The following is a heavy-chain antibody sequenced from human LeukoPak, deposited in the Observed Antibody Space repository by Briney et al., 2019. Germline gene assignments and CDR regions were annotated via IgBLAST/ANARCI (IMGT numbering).Heavy chain of an antibody. CDR3: ARNSPRNWAYGFGY. CDR2: IWYDGSNK. J-gene: IGHJ4*02. D-gene: IGHD7-27*01. Sequence: PGRSLRLSCAASGFTFSSYGMHWVRQAPGKGLEWVAIIWYDGSNKHYADSVKGRIIISRDNSKNTLYLQMNSLRAEDTAVYYWARNSPRNWAYGFGYWGQGTLVTVSS. CDR1: GFTFSSYG. V-gene: IGHV3-33*01.